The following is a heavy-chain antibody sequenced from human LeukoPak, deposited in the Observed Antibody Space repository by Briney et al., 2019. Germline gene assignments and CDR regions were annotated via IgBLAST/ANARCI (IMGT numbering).Heavy chain of an antibody. CDR1: GFPFSSYA. D-gene: IGHD3-10*01. CDR3: GKRELWHGSGEDA. J-gene: IGHJ6*02. CDR2: ISGSGDRT. V-gene: IGHV3-23*01. Sequence: QPGGSLRLSCAVSGFPFSSYAMSWVRQTPGKGLEWVSAISGSGDRTYYAESVKGRFSISRDNSKNTLYLQMHSLRAEDTAVYYCGKRELWHGSGEDAWGQGTTVTVSS.